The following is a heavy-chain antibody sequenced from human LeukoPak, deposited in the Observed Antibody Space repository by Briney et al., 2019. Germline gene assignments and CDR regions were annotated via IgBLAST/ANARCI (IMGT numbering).Heavy chain of an antibody. D-gene: IGHD5-12*01. Sequence: GASVTVSCKASGGTFSSYAISWVRQAPRQGLEWMGRIIPIFGTANHAQNSQGRGTITTNDSTSTADLELSSLRSEDTAVYYCARGGLRPTYYFHYWGQGTLVTVSS. J-gene: IGHJ4*02. CDR1: GGTFSSYA. CDR2: IIPIFGTA. CDR3: ARGGLRPTYYFHY. V-gene: IGHV1-69*05.